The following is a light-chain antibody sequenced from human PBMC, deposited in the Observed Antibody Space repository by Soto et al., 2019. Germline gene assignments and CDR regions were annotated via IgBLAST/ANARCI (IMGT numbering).Light chain of an antibody. Sequence: VMTQSPGTLSVSPGERATLSCRAGQGVTTNFAWYQQKSGQSPSLLIYGASTRATGVPARFSGSGSGTVFTLTINILEPDDFAVYYCQQHETLITFGQGTRVEIK. J-gene: IGKJ5*01. CDR3: QQHETLIT. CDR2: GAS. V-gene: IGKV3D-15*01. CDR1: QGVTTN.